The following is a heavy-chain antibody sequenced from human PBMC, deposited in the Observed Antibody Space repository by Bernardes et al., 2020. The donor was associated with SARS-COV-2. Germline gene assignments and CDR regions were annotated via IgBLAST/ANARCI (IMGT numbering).Heavy chain of an antibody. Sequence: SGSTLLKPTQTLTLTCPFSGFSLNPSAVGVGWIRQPPGKALEWLALIYWDDDKRYRPSLKSRLTITKDTSKNQVVLTMTNMDPVDTATYYCAHITVYYFDYWGQGTLVTVSS. CDR2: IYWDDDK. CDR3: AHITVYYFDY. CDR1: GFSLNPSAVG. J-gene: IGHJ4*02. V-gene: IGHV2-5*02.